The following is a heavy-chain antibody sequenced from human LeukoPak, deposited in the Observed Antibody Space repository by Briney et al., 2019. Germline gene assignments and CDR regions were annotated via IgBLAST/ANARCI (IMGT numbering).Heavy chain of an antibody. J-gene: IGHJ4*02. Sequence: GGSLRLSCAASGFTVSTSYMNWVRQAPGKGLEWVSVIYGGGSTYYADSVRGRFTVSRDNSKNTLYLQMNSLRAEDTALYFCARGYSSGWPDFWGQGTLVTVPS. D-gene: IGHD6-25*01. V-gene: IGHV3-53*01. CDR2: IYGGGST. CDR3: ARGYSSGWPDF. CDR1: GFTVSTSY.